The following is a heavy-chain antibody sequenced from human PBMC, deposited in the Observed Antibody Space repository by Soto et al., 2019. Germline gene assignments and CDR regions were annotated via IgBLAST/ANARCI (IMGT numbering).Heavy chain of an antibody. CDR3: ARHSHNGGDYDY. CDR1: GASITSYY. CDR2: TYYVGSA. J-gene: IGHJ4*02. V-gene: IGHV4-59*08. D-gene: IGHD4-17*01. Sequence: SETLSLTCTVSGASITSYYWSWIRQPPGKGLEWIGYTYYVGSANYNPSLQSRVTISVDTSRNQFSLKLSSVTAADTAVYYCARHSHNGGDYDYWGQGTLVTVSS.